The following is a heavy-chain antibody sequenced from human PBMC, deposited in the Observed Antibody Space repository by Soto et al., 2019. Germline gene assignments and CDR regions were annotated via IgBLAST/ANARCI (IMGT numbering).Heavy chain of an antibody. CDR1: GGSISSYY. J-gene: IGHJ6*03. V-gene: IGHV4-59*08. CDR3: ARGDGTVNYYYYYYMDV. D-gene: IGHD4-17*01. CDR2: IYYSGST. Sequence: SETLSLTCTVSGGSISSYYWSWIRQPPGKGLEWIGYIYYSGSTNYNPSLKSRVTISVDTSKNQFSLKLSSVTAEDTAVYYCARGDGTVNYYYYYYMDVWGKGTTVTVSS.